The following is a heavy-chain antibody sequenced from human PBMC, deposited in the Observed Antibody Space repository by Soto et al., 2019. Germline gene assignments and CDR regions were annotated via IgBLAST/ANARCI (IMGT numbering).Heavy chain of an antibody. Sequence: QVQLVESGGGVVQPGRSLRLSCAASGFTFSSYGMHWVRQAPGKGLEWVAVISYDGSNKYYADSVKGRFTISRDNSKNTRELQMNSLRAEDTAVYYCAKEVHSEWFLWYYFDYWGQGTLVTVSS. J-gene: IGHJ4*02. CDR2: ISYDGSNK. V-gene: IGHV3-30*18. CDR3: AKEVHSEWFLWYYFDY. CDR1: GFTFSSYG. D-gene: IGHD2-21*01.